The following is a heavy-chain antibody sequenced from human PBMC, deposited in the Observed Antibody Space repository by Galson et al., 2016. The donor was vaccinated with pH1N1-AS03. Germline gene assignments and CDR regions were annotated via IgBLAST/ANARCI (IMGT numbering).Heavy chain of an antibody. CDR3: AREGRVSESDGYYRPLDL. CDR2: VSSDGSRT. D-gene: IGHD3-22*01. J-gene: IGHJ3*01. CDR1: GFSFSRHW. V-gene: IGHV3-74*03. Sequence: SLRLSCAASGFSFSRHWMHWVRQAPGKGLVWVSRVSSDGSRTTYTDSVKGRFGISRDNAQNMLYLELNSLRDEDTALYFCAREGRVSESDGYYRPLDLWGQGAMVVVS.